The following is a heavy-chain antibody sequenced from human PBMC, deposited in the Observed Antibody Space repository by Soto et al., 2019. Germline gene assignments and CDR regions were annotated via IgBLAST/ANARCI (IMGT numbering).Heavy chain of an antibody. CDR1: GGSISSYY. Sequence: PSETLSLTCTVSGGSISSYYWSWIRQPPGKGLEWIGYIYYSGSTNYNPSLKSRVTISVDTSKNQFSLKLSSVTAADTAVYYCARGYLFISDCYLWFDLWVQGTVVTLIS. D-gene: IGHD2-21*01. CDR2: IYYSGST. CDR3: ARGYLFISDCYLWFDL. J-gene: IGHJ5*02. V-gene: IGHV4-59*01.